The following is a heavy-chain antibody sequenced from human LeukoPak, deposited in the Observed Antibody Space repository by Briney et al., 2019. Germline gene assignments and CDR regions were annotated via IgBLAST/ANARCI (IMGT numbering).Heavy chain of an antibody. J-gene: IGHJ5*02. Sequence: ASVKVSCKASGGTFGSYAISWVRQAPGQGLEWMGGIIPIFGTANYAQKFQGRVTITADKSTSTAYMELSSLRSEDTAVYYCARGGAYYDILTGYPAVNWFDPWGQGTLVTVSS. V-gene: IGHV1-69*06. CDR3: ARGGAYYDILTGYPAVNWFDP. CDR1: GGTFGSYA. CDR2: IIPIFGTA. D-gene: IGHD3-9*01.